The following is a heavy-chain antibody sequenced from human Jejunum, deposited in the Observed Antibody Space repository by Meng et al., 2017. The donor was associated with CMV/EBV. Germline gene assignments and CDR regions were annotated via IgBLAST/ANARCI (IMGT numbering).Heavy chain of an antibody. V-gene: IGHV3-23*01. D-gene: IGHD6-13*01. CDR2: ISSSGDNT. CDR1: FSNYA. CDR3: ATPPRNYNSNWYTYSLAY. J-gene: IGHJ4*02. Sequence: FSNYAMNWVRQPPGKGLEWVSGISSSGDNTNYADSVKGRFTISRDNSQNTLDLQMNSLRAEDTAVYYCATPPRNYNSNWYTYSLAYWGQGTLVTVSS.